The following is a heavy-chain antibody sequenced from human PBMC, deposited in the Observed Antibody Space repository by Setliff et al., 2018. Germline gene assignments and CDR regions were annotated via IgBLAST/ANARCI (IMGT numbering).Heavy chain of an antibody. Sequence: PGGSLRLSCSVSGFIFSAYEMNWVRQAPGKGLEWVAYISTSGTTENYADSVKGRFTVSRDNAENSLYLQMNRLRDEDTAVYFCARIKPFAMDVWGQGTTVTVSS. CDR2: ISTSGTTE. CDR3: ARIKPFAMDV. J-gene: IGHJ6*02. V-gene: IGHV3-48*03. CDR1: GFIFSAYE.